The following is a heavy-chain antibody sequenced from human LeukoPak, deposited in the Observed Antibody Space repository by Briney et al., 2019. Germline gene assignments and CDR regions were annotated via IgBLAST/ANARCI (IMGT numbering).Heavy chain of an antibody. J-gene: IGHJ4*02. Sequence: SETLSLTCTVSGGSISNSIYYWGWIRQPPGKGLECIGNIFYSGSTYYSPSLQSRVTISVDTSKNQFSLKLSSVTAADTAVYYCARRPVAGHFDYWGQGTLVTVSS. D-gene: IGHD6-19*01. CDR3: ARRPVAGHFDY. CDR1: GGSISNSIYY. V-gene: IGHV4-39*01. CDR2: IFYSGST.